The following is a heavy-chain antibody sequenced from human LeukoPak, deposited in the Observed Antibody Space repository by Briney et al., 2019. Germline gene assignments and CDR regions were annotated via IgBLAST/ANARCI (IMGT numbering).Heavy chain of an antibody. CDR2: VIIKTDGGII. V-gene: IGHV3-15*01. Sequence: GGGLRLSCVGSGFTFSNAWMTWVRQAPGKGLEWIGRVIIKTDGGIIDYAAPVKGRFTISRDDSENTLYLQMNSLKTEDTAVYYCTTGVVVPRSLWGQGTLVTVPS. D-gene: IGHD2-15*01. J-gene: IGHJ4*02. CDR1: GFTFSNAW. CDR3: TTGVVVPRSL.